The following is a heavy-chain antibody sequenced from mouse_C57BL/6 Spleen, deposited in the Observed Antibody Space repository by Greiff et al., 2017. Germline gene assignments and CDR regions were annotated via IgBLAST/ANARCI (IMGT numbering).Heavy chain of an antibody. Sequence: VQQQQPGAELVKPGASVKMSCKASGYTFTSYWITWVKQRPGQGLEWIGDIYPGSGSTNYNEKFKSKATLTVDTSSSTAYMQLSSLTSEDSAVYYCTINEIIATAMDYWGQGTTLTVSS. V-gene: IGHV1-55*01. J-gene: IGHJ2*01. CDR1: GYTFTSYW. D-gene: IGHD1-2*01. CDR3: TINEIIATAMDY. CDR2: IYPGSGST.